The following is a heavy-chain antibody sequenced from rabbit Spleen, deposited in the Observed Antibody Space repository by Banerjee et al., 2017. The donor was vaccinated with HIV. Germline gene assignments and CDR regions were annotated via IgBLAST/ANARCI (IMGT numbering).Heavy chain of an antibody. D-gene: IGHD7-1*01. J-gene: IGHJ4*01. CDR2: IDSGSSGFT. CDR3: ARFYAGYGDFGYAAM. CDR1: GFSFSSYYY. Sequence: QSLEESGGGLVKPEGSLTLTCAASGFSFSSYYYMCWVRQAPGKGLEWIACIDSGSSGFTYFATWAKGRFTCSKTSSTTVTLQMTSLTVADTATYFCARFYAGYGDFGYAAMWGPGTLVTVS. V-gene: IGHV1S40*01.